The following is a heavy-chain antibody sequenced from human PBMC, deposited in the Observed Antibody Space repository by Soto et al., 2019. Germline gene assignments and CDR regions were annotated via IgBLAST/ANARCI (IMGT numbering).Heavy chain of an antibody. V-gene: IGHV3-23*01. CDR1: GFTFSSYA. D-gene: IGHD3-3*01. CDR2: ISGSGGST. J-gene: IGHJ4*02. Sequence: PGGSLRLSWAASGFTFSSYAMSWVRQATGKGLEWVSAISGSGGSTYYADSVKGRFTTSRDNSKNTLYLQMNSLRAEDTAVYYFAKSGLQKINTGRFLDYWGKGPLVTVSP. CDR3: AKSGLQKINTGRFLDY.